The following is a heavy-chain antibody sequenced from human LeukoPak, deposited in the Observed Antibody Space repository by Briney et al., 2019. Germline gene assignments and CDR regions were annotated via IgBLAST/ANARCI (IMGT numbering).Heavy chain of an antibody. V-gene: IGHV3-21*01. CDR1: GYTFRSYC. CDR3: ARPPRGDYSGSGSYYEISYYYYMDV. CDR2: ISSISSYI. D-gene: IGHD3-10*01. Sequence: PGGALSLSHVACGYTFRSYCMHWGREAPGTGVEWVSSISSISSYIYYAHSVKRRFTISRDNPKNSLYLPMNSQIAEDTAVYYCARPPRGDYSGSGSYYEISYYYYMDVWGKGTTVTVSS. J-gene: IGHJ6*03.